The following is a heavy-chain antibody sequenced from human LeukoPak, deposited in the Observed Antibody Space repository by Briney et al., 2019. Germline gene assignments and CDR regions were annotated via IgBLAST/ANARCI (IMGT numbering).Heavy chain of an antibody. Sequence: PGGSLRLSCAAPGFTFSSYSMNWVRQAPGKGLGWVSSISSSSSYVYYADSVKGRFTISRDNAKNSLYLQMNSLRAEDTAVYYCARDLFGVAGVDYWGQGTLVTVSS. J-gene: IGHJ4*02. D-gene: IGHD3-3*01. CDR1: GFTFSSYS. V-gene: IGHV3-21*01. CDR3: ARDLFGVAGVDY. CDR2: ISSSSSYV.